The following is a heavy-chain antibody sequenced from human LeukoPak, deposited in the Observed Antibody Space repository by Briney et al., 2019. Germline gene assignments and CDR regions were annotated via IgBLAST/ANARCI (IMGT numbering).Heavy chain of an antibody. V-gene: IGHV4-59*01. Sequence: SETLSLTCTVSGGSISSYYWSWIRQPPGKGLEWIGYIYYSGSTNYNPSLKSRVTISVDTSKNQFSLKLSFVTAADTAVYYCARGHTRYYFDYWGQGTLVTVSS. CDR3: ARGHTRYYFDY. D-gene: IGHD1-1*01. J-gene: IGHJ4*02. CDR2: IYYSGST. CDR1: GGSISSYY.